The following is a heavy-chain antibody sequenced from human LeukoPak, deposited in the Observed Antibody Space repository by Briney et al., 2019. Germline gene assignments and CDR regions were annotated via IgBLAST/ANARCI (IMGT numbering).Heavy chain of an antibody. CDR3: AKDYVGVVPDAFDI. CDR2: ISGSGGST. Sequence: GGSLRLSCAASRFTFSSHAMTWVRQAPGKGLEWVSSISGSGGSTYYADSVKGRFTISRDNSKNTLYLQMNNLRVEDTAVYRCAKDYVGVVPDAFDIWGQGTMVTVSS. D-gene: IGHD2-8*01. V-gene: IGHV3-23*01. J-gene: IGHJ3*02. CDR1: RFTFSSHA.